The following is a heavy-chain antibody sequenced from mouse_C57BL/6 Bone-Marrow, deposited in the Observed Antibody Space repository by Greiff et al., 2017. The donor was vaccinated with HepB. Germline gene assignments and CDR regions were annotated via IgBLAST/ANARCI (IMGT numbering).Heavy chain of an antibody. CDR3: ARKPDSNSSWFAY. D-gene: IGHD2-5*01. V-gene: IGHV1-39*01. J-gene: IGHJ3*01. CDR2: INPNYGTT. Sequence: VHVKQSGPELVKPGASVKISCKASGYSFTDYNMNWVKQSNGKSLEWIGVINPNYGTTSYNQKFKGKATLTVDQSSSTAYMQLNSLTSEDSAVYYCARKPDSNSSWFAYWGQGTLVTVSA. CDR1: GYSFTDYN.